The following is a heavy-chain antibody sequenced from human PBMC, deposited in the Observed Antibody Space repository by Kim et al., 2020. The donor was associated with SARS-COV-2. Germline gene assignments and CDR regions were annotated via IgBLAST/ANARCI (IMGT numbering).Heavy chain of an antibody. V-gene: IGHV3-9*01. J-gene: IGHJ6*02. Sequence: GGSLRLSCAASGFTFDDYAMHWVRQAPGKGLEWVSGISWNSGSIGYADSVKGRFTISRDNAKNSLYLQMNSLRAEDTALYYCAKADCSGGSCYFPYYYYGMDVCGQGTTVTVSS. D-gene: IGHD2-15*01. CDR3: AKADCSGGSCYFPYYYYGMDV. CDR1: GFTFDDYA. CDR2: ISWNSGSI.